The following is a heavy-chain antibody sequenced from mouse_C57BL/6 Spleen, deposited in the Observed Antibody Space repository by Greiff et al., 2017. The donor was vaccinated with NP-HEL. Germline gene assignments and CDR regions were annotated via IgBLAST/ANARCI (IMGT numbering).Heavy chain of an antibody. CDR3: ARSDDGYYAFAY. V-gene: IGHV1-82*01. CDR2: IYPGDGDT. CDR1: GYAFSSSW. J-gene: IGHJ3*01. Sequence: QVQLKESGPELVKPGASVKISCKASGYAFSSSWMNWVKQRPGKGLEWIGRIYPGDGDTNYNGKFKGKATLTADKSSSTAYMQLSSRTSEDSAVYFCARSDDGYYAFAYWGQGTLVTVSA. D-gene: IGHD2-3*01.